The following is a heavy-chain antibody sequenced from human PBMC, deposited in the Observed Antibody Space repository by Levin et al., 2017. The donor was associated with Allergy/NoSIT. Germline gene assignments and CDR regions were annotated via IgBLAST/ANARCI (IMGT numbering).Heavy chain of an antibody. CDR3: ARDRLQWMPRWPYEYYGMDV. J-gene: IGHJ6*02. V-gene: IGHV4-59*01. Sequence: KSSETLSLTCTVSGGSTSTYYWTWIRQPPGKGLEWIANIYYTGSTNYNPSLRSRSTISLDRSKNQVSLKLRSLTAADTAVYYCARDRLQWMPRWPYEYYGMDVWGQGTTVTVSS. CDR2: IYYTGST. D-gene: IGHD6-19*01. CDR1: GGSTSTYY.